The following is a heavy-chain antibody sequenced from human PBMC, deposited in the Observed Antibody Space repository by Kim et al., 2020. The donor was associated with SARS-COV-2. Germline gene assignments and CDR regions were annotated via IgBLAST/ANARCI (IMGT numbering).Heavy chain of an antibody. D-gene: IGHD6-13*01. CDR3: ARHGDISSWYDY. CDR1: GGSISSSSYY. J-gene: IGHJ4*02. CDR2: IYYSGST. V-gene: IGHV4-39*01. Sequence: SETLSLTCTVSGGSISSSSYYWGWIRQPPGKGLEWIGSIYYSGSTYYNPSLKSRVTISVDTSKNQFSLKLSSVTAADTAVYYCARHGDISSWYDYWGQGTLVTVSS.